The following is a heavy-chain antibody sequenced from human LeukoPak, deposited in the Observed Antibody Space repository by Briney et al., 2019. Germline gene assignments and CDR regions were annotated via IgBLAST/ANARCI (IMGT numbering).Heavy chain of an antibody. CDR1: GYTFTSYY. CDR3: ARSSTFGGVIVIPYYYYYYGMDV. D-gene: IGHD3-16*02. CDR2: INPNGGST. J-gene: IGHJ6*04. Sequence: ASVKVSCKASGYTFTSYYMHWVRQAPGQGLEWMGIINPNGGSTSYAQKFQGRVTMTRDTSTSTVYMELSSLRSGDTAVYYCARSSTFGGVIVIPYYYYYYGMDVWGKGTTVTVSS. V-gene: IGHV1-46*01.